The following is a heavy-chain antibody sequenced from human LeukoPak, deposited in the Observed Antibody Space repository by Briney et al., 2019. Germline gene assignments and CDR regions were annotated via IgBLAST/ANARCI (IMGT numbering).Heavy chain of an antibody. J-gene: IGHJ6*02. CDR1: GYTLTRYY. V-gene: IGHV1-46*01. D-gene: IGHD4-17*01. Sequence: ASVKVSCKASGYTLTRYYMHWVRQAPGQGLEWMGIINPSDGVIDYAQKFQDRVTMTRDTSTSTVYMELSSLRSDDTAVYYCARISNGYYGDYVSGGDDYYYYGMDVWGQGTTVTVSS. CDR2: INPSDGVI. CDR3: ARISNGYYGDYVSGGDDYYYYGMDV.